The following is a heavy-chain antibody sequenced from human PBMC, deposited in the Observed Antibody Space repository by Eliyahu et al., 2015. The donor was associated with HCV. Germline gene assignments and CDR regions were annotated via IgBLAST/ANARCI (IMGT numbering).Heavy chain of an antibody. CDR1: GASIRSASYS. J-gene: IGHJ6*02. CDR3: AKRRVDYDILTGYYPYDMDV. CDR2: VPYSGGT. D-gene: IGHD3-9*01. V-gene: IGHV4-39*01. Sequence: QVQLQESGPGLVKPSETLSLXCTISGASIRSASYSWGWVRQPPGKGLEWVGTVPYSGGTYYSPSXKSRVTISINTSKNQFSLNLRSVTAADTAVYYCAKRRVDYDILTGYYPYDMDVWGQGTTVTVSS.